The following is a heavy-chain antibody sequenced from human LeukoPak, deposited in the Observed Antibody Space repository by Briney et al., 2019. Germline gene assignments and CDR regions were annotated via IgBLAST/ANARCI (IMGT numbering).Heavy chain of an antibody. CDR2: IYYSGST. Sequence: SETLSLTCTVSGGSISSYYWSWIRQPPGKGLEWIGYIYYSGSTNYNPSLKSRVTISVDTSKNQFSLKLSSVTAADTAVYYCARASGDKCSSTSCPYFDYWGQGTLVTVSS. CDR3: ARASGDKCSSTSCPYFDY. V-gene: IGHV4-59*01. J-gene: IGHJ4*02. CDR1: GGSISSYY. D-gene: IGHD2-2*01.